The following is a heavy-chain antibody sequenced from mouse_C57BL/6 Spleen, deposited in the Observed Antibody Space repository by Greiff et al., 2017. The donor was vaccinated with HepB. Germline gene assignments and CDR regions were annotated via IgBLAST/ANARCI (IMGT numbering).Heavy chain of an antibody. CDR3: AREPITTVVADNAMDY. J-gene: IGHJ4*01. Sequence: VQLQQSGAELAKPGASVKLSCQASGYTFTSYWMHWVQQRPGPGLEWIGSINPSSGYTKYNQKFKDKATLTADKSSSTAYMQLSSLTYEDSAVYYCAREPITTVVADNAMDYWGQGTSVTVSS. D-gene: IGHD1-1*01. V-gene: IGHV1-7*01. CDR1: GYTFTSYW. CDR2: INPSSGYT.